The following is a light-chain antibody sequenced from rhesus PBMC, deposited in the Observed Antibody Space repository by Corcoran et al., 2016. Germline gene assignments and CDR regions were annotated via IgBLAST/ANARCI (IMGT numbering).Light chain of an antibody. CDR1: QGITND. V-gene: IGKV1-25*02. CDR2: EAS. J-gene: IGKJ2*01. Sequence: DIQMSQSPSSLSASVGDRVTITCRASQGITNDLAWYPQKPGETPKLLIYEASSLQSGIPSRFSGSGSGTDFTLTISSLQSEDFATDYCQHYYSTPYSFGHGTKVEIK. CDR3: QHYYSTPYS.